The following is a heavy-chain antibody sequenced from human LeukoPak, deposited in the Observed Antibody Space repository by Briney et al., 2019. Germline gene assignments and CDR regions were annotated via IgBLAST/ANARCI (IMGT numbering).Heavy chain of an antibody. CDR1: GFTVSSNY. V-gene: IGHV3-53*01. J-gene: IGHJ4*02. Sequence: QPGGALRLSCAASGFTVSSNYMSWVRQAPGKGLEWVSVIYSGGSTYYVDSVKGRFTISRDNSKNTVYLQMNSLRAEDTAVYYCARYYYDSSGYHYHFDYWGQGTLVSVSA. D-gene: IGHD3-22*01. CDR2: IYSGGST. CDR3: ARYYYDSSGYHYHFDY.